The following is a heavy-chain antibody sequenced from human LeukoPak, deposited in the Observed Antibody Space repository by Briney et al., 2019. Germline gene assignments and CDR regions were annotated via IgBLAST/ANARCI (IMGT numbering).Heavy chain of an antibody. CDR1: GFTFSSYG. CDR3: AREGVDHYYYYYMDV. CDR2: IRYDGSEK. J-gene: IGHJ6*03. Sequence: PPGGSLRLSCAASGFTFSSYGMHWVRQAPGKGLEWVAFIRYDGSEKYNGDSVKGRFAISRDNPKTTLYLQMNSLRAEGTAVYYCAREGVDHYYYYYMDVWGKGTTVTVSS. V-gene: IGHV3-30*02.